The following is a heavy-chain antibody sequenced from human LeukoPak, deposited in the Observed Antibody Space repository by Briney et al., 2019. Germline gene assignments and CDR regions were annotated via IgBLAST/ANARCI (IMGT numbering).Heavy chain of an antibody. V-gene: IGHV3-21*01. Sequence: GGSLRLSCAGSGFTFSRYSMNWFRQAPGKGLERVSSISSRSTNIFYADSVKGRFTISRDNAKNSLYLQMNSLGTEDTAVYYCARDAQWLVPEGYFYYMDVWGKGTTVTVSS. CDR1: GFTFSRYS. CDR3: ARDAQWLVPEGYFYYMDV. D-gene: IGHD6-19*01. J-gene: IGHJ6*03. CDR2: ISSRSTNI.